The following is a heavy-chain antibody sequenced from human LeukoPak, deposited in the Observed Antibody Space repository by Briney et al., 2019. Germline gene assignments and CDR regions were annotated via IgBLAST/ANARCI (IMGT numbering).Heavy chain of an antibody. D-gene: IGHD5-24*01. V-gene: IGHV6-1*01. J-gene: IGHJ3*02. Sequence: SQTLSLTCAISGNSVSSNSAAWNWIRQSPSRGLERLGRTYYRSKWYNDYAVSVKSRITINPDTSKNQFSLQLNSVTPEDTAVYYCARGPRDGYPIGDAFDIWGQGTMVTVSS. CDR2: TYYRSKWYN. CDR3: ARGPRDGYPIGDAFDI. CDR1: GNSVSSNSAA.